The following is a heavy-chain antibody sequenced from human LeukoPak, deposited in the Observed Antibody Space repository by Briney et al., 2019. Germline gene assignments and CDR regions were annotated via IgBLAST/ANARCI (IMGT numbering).Heavy chain of an antibody. J-gene: IGHJ5*02. V-gene: IGHV4-34*01. CDR3: VRVGRPRRTPFDP. D-gene: IGHD1-26*01. CDR2: IYYTGST. Sequence: SETLSLTCAVSGASLSDYYWSWVRQSPGKGLEWIGEIYYTGSTNYNPSLKSRVTMSVDTSKDRSALNLTSVTAADTAVYYCVRVGRPRRTPFDPWGQGTLVTVSS. CDR1: GASLSDYY.